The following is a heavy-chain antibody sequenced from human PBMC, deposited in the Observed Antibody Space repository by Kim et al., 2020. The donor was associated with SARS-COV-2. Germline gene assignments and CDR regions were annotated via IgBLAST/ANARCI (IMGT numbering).Heavy chain of an antibody. CDR3: ARMGPHQPERNGGSWYSYYFDY. Sequence: SVKVSCKASGGTFSSYAISWVRQAPGQGLEWMGGIIPIFGTANYAQKFQGRVTITADESTSTAYMELSSLRSEDTAVYYCARMGPHQPERNGGSWYSYYFDYWGQGTLVTVSS. V-gene: IGHV1-69*13. CDR2: IIPIFGTA. D-gene: IGHD6-13*01. J-gene: IGHJ4*02. CDR1: GGTFSSYA.